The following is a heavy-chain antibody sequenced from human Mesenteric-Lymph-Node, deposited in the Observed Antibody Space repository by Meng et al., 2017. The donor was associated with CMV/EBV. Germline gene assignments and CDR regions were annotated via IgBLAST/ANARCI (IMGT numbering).Heavy chain of an antibody. Sequence: GGSLRLSCAASGFTVSINYMSWVRQAPGKGLEWVSLIYTDGRTFYADSVKGRFTVSRDNAKELLYLHMNSLRAEDTAVYYCARERWGDDVFDIWGQGTMVTVSS. CDR1: GFTVSINY. CDR2: IYTDGRT. D-gene: IGHD3-10*01. CDR3: ARERWGDDVFDI. J-gene: IGHJ3*02. V-gene: IGHV3-53*01.